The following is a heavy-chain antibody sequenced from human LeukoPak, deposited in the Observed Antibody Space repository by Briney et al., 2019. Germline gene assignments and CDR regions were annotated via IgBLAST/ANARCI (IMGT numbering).Heavy chain of an antibody. V-gene: IGHV3-33*01. D-gene: IGHD6-13*01. J-gene: IGHJ3*02. CDR1: GFTFSSFG. CDR3: ARDRGGIAAAGTDPDDAFDI. Sequence: GGSLRLSCAASGFTFSSFGMHWVRRAPGKGLEWVAVIWYDGSNKYYADSVKGRFTISRDNSKNTLYLQMNSLRAEDTAVYYCARDRGGIAAAGTDPDDAFDIWGQGTMVTVSS. CDR2: IWYDGSNK.